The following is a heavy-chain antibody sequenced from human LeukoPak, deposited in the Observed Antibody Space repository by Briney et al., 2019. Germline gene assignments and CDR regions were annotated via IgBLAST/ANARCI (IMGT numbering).Heavy chain of an antibody. CDR2: ISSSSSYI. Sequence: GGSLRLSCAASGFTFSSYSMNWVRQAPGKGLEWVSSISSSSSYIYYADSVKGRFTISRDNAKNSLYPQMNSLRAEDTAVYHCARARTTVTSLVGYWGQGTLVTVSS. V-gene: IGHV3-21*01. CDR3: ARARTTVTSLVGY. CDR1: GFTFSSYS. D-gene: IGHD4-17*01. J-gene: IGHJ4*02.